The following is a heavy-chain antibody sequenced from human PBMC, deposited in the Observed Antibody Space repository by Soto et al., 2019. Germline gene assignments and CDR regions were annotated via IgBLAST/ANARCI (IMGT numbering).Heavy chain of an antibody. V-gene: IGHV3-48*03. CDR2: ISSSGTTI. CDR1: EFTFSSYE. Sequence: LGGSLRISCVASEFTFSSYEMNWVRQAPGKGLEWVSYISSSGTTIYYTDSVKGRFTISRDNAKKSLYLQMNSLRAEDTAVYYCVRFGGAAAGPGDYWGQGTLVTVSS. CDR3: VRFGGAAAGPGDY. D-gene: IGHD6-13*01. J-gene: IGHJ4*02.